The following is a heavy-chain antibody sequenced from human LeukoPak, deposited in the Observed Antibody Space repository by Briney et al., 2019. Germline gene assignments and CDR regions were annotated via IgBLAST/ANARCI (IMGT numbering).Heavy chain of an antibody. D-gene: IGHD5/OR15-5a*01. Sequence: PGGSLGLSCAASGFTFSGYNMNWVRQAPGKGLEWVSSISSSGSNIDYADSVKGRFTISRDNAKNSLYLQMNSLSAEDTAVYYCARDVYNSYSFGYCGQGTLVTVSS. CDR3: ARDVYNSYSFGY. CDR2: ISSSGSNI. CDR1: GFTFSGYN. J-gene: IGHJ4*02. V-gene: IGHV3-21*06.